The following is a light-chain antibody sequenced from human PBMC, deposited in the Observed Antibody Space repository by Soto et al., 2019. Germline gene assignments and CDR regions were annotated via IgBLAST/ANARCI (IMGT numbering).Light chain of an antibody. V-gene: IGKV3-20*01. Sequence: EIVLTQSPGTLSLSPGERATLSCRASHSVRNNYLGWYQQKPGQAPRLLIYGASFRATGIPDRFSGSGSGTDFTLTISRLEPEDSAVYYCQQYGSSPWTFGQGTKVEIK. CDR1: HSVRNNY. CDR2: GAS. CDR3: QQYGSSPWT. J-gene: IGKJ1*01.